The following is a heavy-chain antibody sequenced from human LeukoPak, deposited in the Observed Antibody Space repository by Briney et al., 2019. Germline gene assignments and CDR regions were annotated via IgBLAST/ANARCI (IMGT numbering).Heavy chain of an antibody. CDR2: IFHYGTT. V-gene: IGHV4-4*02. Sequence: PSGTLSLTCSVSGGSIRTTTWWSWVRQPPGKGLEWIGDIFHYGTTNYNPSLKSRVTMSVDTSSNQFSPTLNSVTAADTAVYYCAGWGVDYGGNFEYSDYWGQGTLVTVSS. D-gene: IGHD4-23*01. CDR1: GGSIRTTTW. CDR3: AGWGVDYGGNFEYSDY. J-gene: IGHJ4*02.